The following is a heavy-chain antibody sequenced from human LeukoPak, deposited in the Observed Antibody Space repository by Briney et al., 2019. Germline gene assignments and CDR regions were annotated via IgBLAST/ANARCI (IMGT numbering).Heavy chain of an antibody. CDR3: ARDGSVAGTFDY. V-gene: IGHV1-69*06. CDR1: GGTFSSYA. J-gene: IGHJ4*02. Sequence: ASVKLSCKASGGTFSSYAISWVRQAPGQGLEWMGRIIPIFGTANYAQKFQGRVTITADKSTSTAYMELSSLRSEDTAVYYCARDGSVAGTFDYWGQGTLVTVSS. D-gene: IGHD6-19*01. CDR2: IIPIFGTA.